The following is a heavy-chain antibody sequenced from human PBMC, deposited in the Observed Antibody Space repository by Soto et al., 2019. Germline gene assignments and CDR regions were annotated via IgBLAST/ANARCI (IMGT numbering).Heavy chain of an antibody. V-gene: IGHV4-38-2*02. CDR3: ARVTMVIRDSDHFGVDV. D-gene: IGHD4-17*01. J-gene: IGHJ6*02. CDR1: GFPISSTYS. Sequence: SETLSLTCLVSGFPISSTYSWGWIRQPPGKGLEWIGSISHSGTTSYSPSLTSRASISVDTSKNQVSLKLTSVTAADTAVYFCARVTMVIRDSDHFGVDVWGHGXTVTVSS. CDR2: ISHSGTT.